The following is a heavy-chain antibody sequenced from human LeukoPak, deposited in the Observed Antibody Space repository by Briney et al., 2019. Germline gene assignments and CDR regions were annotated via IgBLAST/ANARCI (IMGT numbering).Heavy chain of an antibody. V-gene: IGHV3-21*01. CDR3: ARVQRSYDFWSGYRDF. J-gene: IGHJ4*02. D-gene: IGHD3-3*01. Sequence: GGSLRLSCAASGFTFSSYSMNWVRQAPGRGLEWVSSISSSSSYIYYADSVKGRFTISRDNSKNTLYLQMGSLRAEDMAVYYCARVQRSYDFWSGYRDFWGQGTLVTVSS. CDR1: GFTFSSYS. CDR2: ISSSSSYI.